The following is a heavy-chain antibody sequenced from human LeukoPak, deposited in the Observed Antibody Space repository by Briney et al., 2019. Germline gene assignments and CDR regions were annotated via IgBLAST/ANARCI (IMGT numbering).Heavy chain of an antibody. V-gene: IGHV4-4*07. CDR1: GGSISSYY. CDR2: IYTSGST. J-gene: IGHJ3*02. Sequence: SETLSLTCTVSGGSISSYYWSWLRQPAGKGLEWLGRIYTSGSTNYNPSLKSRVTMSVDTSKNQFSLKLSSVTAADTAVYYCAREYRFLEWWNAFDIWGQGTMVTVSS. CDR3: AREYRFLEWWNAFDI. D-gene: IGHD3-3*01.